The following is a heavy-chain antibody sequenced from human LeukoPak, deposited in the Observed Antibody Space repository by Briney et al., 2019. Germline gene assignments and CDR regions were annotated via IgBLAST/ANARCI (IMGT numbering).Heavy chain of an antibody. Sequence: PSETLSLTCTVSGGSISSGGYYWSWIRQHPGKGLEWIGYIYYSGSTYYNPSLKSRVTISVDTSKNQFSLKLSSVTAADTAVYYCARYPYSSSWYEPPSYYYYGMDVWGQGTTVTVSS. CDR3: ARYPYSSSWYEPPSYYYYGMDV. J-gene: IGHJ6*02. D-gene: IGHD6-13*01. CDR2: IYYSGST. CDR1: GGSISSGGYY. V-gene: IGHV4-31*03.